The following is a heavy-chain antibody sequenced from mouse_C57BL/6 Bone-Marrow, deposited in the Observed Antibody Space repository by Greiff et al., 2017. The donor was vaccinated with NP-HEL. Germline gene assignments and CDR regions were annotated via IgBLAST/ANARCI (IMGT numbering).Heavy chain of an antibody. Sequence: EVQLQQSGPELVKPGASVKIPCKASGYTFTDYNMDWVKQSHGKSLEWIGDINPNNGGTIYNQKFKGKATLTVDKSSSTAYMELRSLTSEDTAVYYCARATMITNYDFDDWGQGTTLTVSS. V-gene: IGHV1-18*01. CDR2: INPNNGGT. CDR1: GYTFTDYN. CDR3: ARATMITNYDFDD. D-gene: IGHD2-4*01. J-gene: IGHJ2*01.